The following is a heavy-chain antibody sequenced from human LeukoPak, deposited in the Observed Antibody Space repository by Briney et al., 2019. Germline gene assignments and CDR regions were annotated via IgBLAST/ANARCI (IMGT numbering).Heavy chain of an antibody. V-gene: IGHV4-34*01. CDR3: AREPVAGTAKEYYFDY. Sequence: SETLSLTCAVYGGSFSGYYRSWIRQPPGKGLEWIGEINHSGSTNYNPSLKSRVTISVDTSKNQFSLKLSSVTAADTAVYYCAREPVAGTAKEYYFDYWGQGTLVTVSS. CDR1: GGSFSGYY. J-gene: IGHJ4*02. CDR2: INHSGST. D-gene: IGHD6-19*01.